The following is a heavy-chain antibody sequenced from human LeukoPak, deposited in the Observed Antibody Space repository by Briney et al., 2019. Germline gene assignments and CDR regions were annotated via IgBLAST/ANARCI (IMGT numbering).Heavy chain of an antibody. CDR2: IYYSGST. CDR3: ARNGVGATMFDY. J-gene: IGHJ4*02. CDR1: GGSISSHY. D-gene: IGHD1-26*01. V-gene: IGHV4-59*11. Sequence: SETLSLTCTVSGGSISSHYWSWIRQPPGKGLEWIGYIYYSGSTNYNPSLKSRVTISVGTSKNQFSLKLSSVTAADTAVYYCARNGVGATMFDYWGQGTLVTVSS.